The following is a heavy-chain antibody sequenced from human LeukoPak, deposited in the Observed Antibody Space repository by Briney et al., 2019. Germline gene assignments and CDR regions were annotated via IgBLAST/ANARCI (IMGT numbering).Heavy chain of an antibody. V-gene: IGHV1-2*02. D-gene: IGHD2-15*01. CDR3: AREKDTKEPYFDY. J-gene: IGHJ4*02. Sequence: ASMKVSCKASGYTFTGLYIHRVRQAPGQGLEWMGWINPKSGATDYAQKFQGRVTMTRDTSTDTTYMELSRLRSDDTAVYFCAREKDTKEPYFDYWGQGTLVTVSS. CDR2: INPKSGAT. CDR1: GYTFTGLY.